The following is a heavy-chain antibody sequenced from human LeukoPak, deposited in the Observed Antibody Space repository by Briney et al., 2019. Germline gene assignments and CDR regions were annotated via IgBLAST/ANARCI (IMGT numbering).Heavy chain of an antibody. V-gene: IGHV1-46*01. D-gene: IGHD6-25*01. Sequence: ASXXVXCKASGYTFTSYYMHWVRQAPGQGREWMGIINPSGGSTSKEQKFQGRGTMNRDTYKRTVYMELRRQRSEDTAVYYCARDCGYIIGHGMDYWGQGTLVTVSS. J-gene: IGHJ4*02. CDR1: GYTFTSYY. CDR3: ARDCGYIIGHGMDY. CDR2: INPSGGST.